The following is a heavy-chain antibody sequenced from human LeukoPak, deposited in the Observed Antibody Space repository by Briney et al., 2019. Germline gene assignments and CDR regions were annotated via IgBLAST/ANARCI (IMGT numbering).Heavy chain of an antibody. CDR1: GFTFSTYW. J-gene: IGHJ6*03. V-gene: IGHV3-20*04. CDR2: INWNGGST. D-gene: IGHD2-15*01. Sequence: GGSLRLSCAASGFTFSTYWVHWVRQAPGKGLEWVSGINWNGGSTGYADSVKGRFTISRDNAKNSLYLQMNSLRAEDTALYYCARAGRKSRGVDIVRKKETGYYYYLDVWGKGTTVTVSS. CDR3: ARAGRKSRGVDIVRKKETGYYYYLDV.